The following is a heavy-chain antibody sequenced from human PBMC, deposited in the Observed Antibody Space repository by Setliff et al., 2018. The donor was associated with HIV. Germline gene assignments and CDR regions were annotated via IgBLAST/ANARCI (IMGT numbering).Heavy chain of an antibody. CDR3: ARGIDWGHFYYYYMDV. J-gene: IGHJ6*03. D-gene: IGHD7-27*01. CDR1: GGSISNYY. V-gene: IGHV4-59*01. CDR2: IYFTGNT. Sequence: SETLSLTCTVSGGSISNYYWSWIRQPPGKGLEWIGYIYFTGNTNSNPSLKSRVTISLDTSKNQFSLKLSSVTAADTAVYFCARGIDWGHFYYYYMDVWGKGTTVTVSS.